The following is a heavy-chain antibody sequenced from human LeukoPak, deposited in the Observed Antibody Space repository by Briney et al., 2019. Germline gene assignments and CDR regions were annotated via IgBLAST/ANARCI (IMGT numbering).Heavy chain of an antibody. D-gene: IGHD3-10*01. CDR3: AKALLWFGEPG. J-gene: IGHJ4*02. CDR2: ISGNGGST. V-gene: IGHV3-23*01. CDR1: GFTFVSHW. Sequence: PGGSLRLSCVASGFTFVSHWMTWVRRAPGKGLELVSAISGNGGSTHYADSVKGRFTISRDNSKNTLYLQMNSLRAEDTAVYYCAKALLWFGEPGWGQGTLVTVSS.